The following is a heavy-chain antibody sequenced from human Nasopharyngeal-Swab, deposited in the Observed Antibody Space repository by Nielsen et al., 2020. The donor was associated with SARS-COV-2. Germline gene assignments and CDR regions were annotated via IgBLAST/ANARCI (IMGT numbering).Heavy chain of an antibody. CDR3: ARDGVLTIFGVWRAPGSEYYFDY. CDR1: GYSFISYY. D-gene: IGHD3-3*01. CDR2: INPSGGSI. Sequence: ASVKASCKGSGYSFISYYMHGLRQAPGQGFEWMGIINPSGGSISYAQKFQGRVTMTRDTSTSTVYMELSSLRSEDTAVYYCARDGVLTIFGVWRAPGSEYYFDYWGQGTLVTVSS. J-gene: IGHJ4*02. V-gene: IGHV1-46*01.